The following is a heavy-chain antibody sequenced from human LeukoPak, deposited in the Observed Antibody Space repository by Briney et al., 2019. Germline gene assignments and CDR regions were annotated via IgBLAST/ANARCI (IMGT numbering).Heavy chain of an antibody. V-gene: IGHV5-51*01. Sequence: GESLKISCKGSGYSFTTYWIGWVRQMPGKGLERMGIIYPGDSDTRYSPSFQGQVTISADRSIGTAYLQWSSLKASDTAMYYCARLRDSSNWSFYFDYWGQGTLVTVSS. CDR3: ARLRDSSNWSFYFDY. D-gene: IGHD6-13*01. J-gene: IGHJ4*02. CDR1: GYSFTTYW. CDR2: IYPGDSDT.